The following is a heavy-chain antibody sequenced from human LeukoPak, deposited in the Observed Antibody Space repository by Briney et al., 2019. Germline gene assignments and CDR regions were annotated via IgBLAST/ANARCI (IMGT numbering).Heavy chain of an antibody. D-gene: IGHD3-22*01. CDR3: AKDRTYYYDSSGYGDFDY. J-gene: IGHJ4*02. CDR2: IRYDGSNK. CDR1: GFTFSTYG. V-gene: IGHV3-30*02. Sequence: GGSLRLSCAASGFTFSTYGIHWVRQAPGKGLEWVAFIRYDGSNKYYADSVKGRFTISRDNSKNTLYLQMNSLRAEDTAVYYCAKDRTYYYDSSGYGDFDYWGQGTLVTVSS.